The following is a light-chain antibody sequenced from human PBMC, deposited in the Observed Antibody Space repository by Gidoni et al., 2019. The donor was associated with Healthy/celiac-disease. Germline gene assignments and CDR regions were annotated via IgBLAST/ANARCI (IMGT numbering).Light chain of an antibody. CDR1: QSVSSY. Sequence: EIVLTQSPATLSLLPGERATLSCRASQSVSSYFAWYQQKPGQAPRLLIYDASNSATGIPARFSGSGSGTDFTLTISSLEPEDFAVYYCQQRSNWIFTFGPGTKVDIK. V-gene: IGKV3-11*01. CDR2: DAS. J-gene: IGKJ3*01. CDR3: QQRSNWIFT.